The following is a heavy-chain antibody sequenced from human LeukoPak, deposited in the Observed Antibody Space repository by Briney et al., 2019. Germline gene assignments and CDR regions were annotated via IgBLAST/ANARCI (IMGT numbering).Heavy chain of an antibody. Sequence: SVKVSCKASGGTFSSYTISWVRQAPGQGLEWMGRIIPILGIANYAQKFQGRVTITADKSTSTAYMELSSLRSEDTAVYYCARSPDLGDYFDYWGQGTLVTVSS. CDR2: IIPILGIA. D-gene: IGHD3-16*01. J-gene: IGHJ4*02. V-gene: IGHV1-69*02. CDR3: ARSPDLGDYFDY. CDR1: GGTFSSYT.